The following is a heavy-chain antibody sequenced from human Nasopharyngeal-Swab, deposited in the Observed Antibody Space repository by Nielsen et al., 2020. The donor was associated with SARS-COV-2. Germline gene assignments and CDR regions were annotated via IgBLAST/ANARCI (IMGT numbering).Heavy chain of an antibody. Sequence: GGSLRLSCAASGFPFSNFAMTWVRPPPGKGPEGVEIIYRDGSGTFYADSVEGRFAISRDNSKNTVHLEMNSLRAEDTAVYYCAKHDINYYTLGVWGQGTTVTVSS. CDR2: IYRDGSGT. CDR3: AKHDINYYTLGV. CDR1: GFPFSNFA. D-gene: IGHD3-22*01. J-gene: IGHJ6*02. V-gene: IGHV3-23*03.